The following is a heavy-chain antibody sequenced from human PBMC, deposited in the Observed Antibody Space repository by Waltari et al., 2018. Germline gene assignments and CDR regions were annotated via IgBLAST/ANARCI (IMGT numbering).Heavy chain of an antibody. CDR2: IIRILGIA. CDR3: AFIEYYSGGWFGP. V-gene: IGHV1-69*04. D-gene: IGHD3-16*01. CDR1: GGTFSSYA. J-gene: IGHJ5*02. Sequence: QVQLVQSGAEVKKPGSSVKVSCKASGGTFSSYAISWVRQAPGQGLEWRGGIIRILGIANYAQKFQGRVTITADESTSTAYMELSSLGSEDTAVYYCAFIEYYSGGWFGPWGQGTLVTVSS.